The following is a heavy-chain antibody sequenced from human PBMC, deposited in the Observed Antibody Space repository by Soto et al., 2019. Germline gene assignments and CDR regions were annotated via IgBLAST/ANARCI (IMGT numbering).Heavy chain of an antibody. Sequence: PGESLKISCKGSGYSFTSYWIGWVRQMPGKGLEWMGIIYPGDSDTRYSPSFQGQVTISADKSISTAYLQWSSLKASDTAMYYCARSLRFLEWLPERPPYYYYGMDVWGQGTTVTVSS. CDR1: GYSFTSYW. D-gene: IGHD3-3*01. J-gene: IGHJ6*02. CDR2: IYPGDSDT. V-gene: IGHV5-51*01. CDR3: ARSLRFLEWLPERPPYYYYGMDV.